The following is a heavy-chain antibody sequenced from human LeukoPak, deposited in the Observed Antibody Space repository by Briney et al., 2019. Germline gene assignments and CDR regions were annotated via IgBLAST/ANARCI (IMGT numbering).Heavy chain of an antibody. V-gene: IGHV4-39*01. CDR3: ARHRTGEIYSSSWYEDY. J-gene: IGHJ4*02. D-gene: IGHD6-13*01. CDR1: GGSISSSSYY. CDR2: IYYSGST. Sequence: PSETLSLTCTVSGGSISSSSYYWGWIRQPPGKGLEWIGSIYYSGSTYYNPSLKSRVTISVDTSKNQFSLKLSSVTAADTAVYYCARHRTGEIYSSSWYEDYWGQGTLVTVSS.